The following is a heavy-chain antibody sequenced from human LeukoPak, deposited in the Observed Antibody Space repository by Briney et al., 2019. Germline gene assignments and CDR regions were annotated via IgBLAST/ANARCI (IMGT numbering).Heavy chain of an antibody. CDR3: ARSRRYCSSTSCWNWFDP. D-gene: IGHD2-2*01. V-gene: IGHV4-59*08. CDR1: GGSFSGYY. Sequence: PSETLSLTCAVYGGSFSGYYWSWIRQPPGKGLEWIGYIYYSGSTNYNPSLKSRVTISVDTSKNQFSLKLSSVTAADTAVYYCARSRRYCSSTSCWNWFDPWGQGTLVTVSS. J-gene: IGHJ5*02. CDR2: IYYSGST.